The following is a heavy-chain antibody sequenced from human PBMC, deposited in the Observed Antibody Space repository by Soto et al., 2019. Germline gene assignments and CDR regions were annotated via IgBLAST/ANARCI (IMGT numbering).Heavy chain of an antibody. Sequence: GGSLRLSCAASGFTFSSYSMNWVRQAPGKGLEWVSSISSSSSYIYYADSVKGRFTISRDNAKNSLYLQMNSLRAEATAVYYCARGAPVGRGYSYGLTDPWGQGTLVTVSS. CDR1: GFTFSSYS. CDR3: ARGAPVGRGYSYGLTDP. V-gene: IGHV3-21*01. D-gene: IGHD5-18*01. J-gene: IGHJ5*02. CDR2: ISSSSSYI.